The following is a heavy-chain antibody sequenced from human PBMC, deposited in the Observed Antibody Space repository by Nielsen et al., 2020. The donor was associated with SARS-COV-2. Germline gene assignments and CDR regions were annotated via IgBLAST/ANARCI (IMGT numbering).Heavy chain of an antibody. Sequence: GGSLRLSCAASGFTFSSYGMHWVRQAPGKGLEWVAVIWYDGSNKYYADSVKGRFTISRDNSKNTLYLQMNSLRAEDTAVYYCARESLADYYDSSGLGSPIDYWGQGTLVTVSS. V-gene: IGHV3-33*01. CDR1: GFTFSSYG. CDR3: ARESLADYYDSSGLGSPIDY. D-gene: IGHD3-22*01. J-gene: IGHJ4*02. CDR2: IWYDGSNK.